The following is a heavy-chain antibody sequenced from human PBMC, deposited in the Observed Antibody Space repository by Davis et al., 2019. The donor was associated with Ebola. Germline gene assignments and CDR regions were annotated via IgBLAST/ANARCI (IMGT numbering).Heavy chain of an antibody. D-gene: IGHD3-3*01. J-gene: IGHJ5*02. CDR3: ARADYDFWSGYYSGFWFDP. CDR2: INSDGSST. Sequence: HTGGSLRLSCAASGFTLSSYWMHWVRHAPGKGLVWVSRINSDGSSTSYADSVKGRFTISRDNSQNTLYLQMNSLRAEDTAVYYCARADYDFWSGYYSGFWFDPWGQGTLVTVSS. V-gene: IGHV3-74*01. CDR1: GFTLSSYW.